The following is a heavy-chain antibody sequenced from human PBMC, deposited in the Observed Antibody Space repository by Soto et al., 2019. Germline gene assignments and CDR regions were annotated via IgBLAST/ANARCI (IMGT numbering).Heavy chain of an antibody. CDR2: IYHSGTT. D-gene: IGHD2-2*01. CDR1: GGSISSGGYY. Sequence: SETLSLTCTVSGGSISSGGYYWSWIRQHPGKGLEWIGYIYHSGTTYYNPSLKSRVTISVDTSKNQFSLKLTSVTAADTAVYYCARQDCISTSCYYYSYYSMDVWGQGTTVT. CDR3: ARQDCISTSCYYYSYYSMDV. V-gene: IGHV4-31*03. J-gene: IGHJ6*02.